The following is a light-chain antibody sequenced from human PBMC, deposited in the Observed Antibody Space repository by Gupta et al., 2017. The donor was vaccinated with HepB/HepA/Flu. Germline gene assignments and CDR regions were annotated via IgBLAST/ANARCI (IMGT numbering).Light chain of an antibody. CDR2: DAS. J-gene: IGKJ5*01. V-gene: IGKV3-11*01. CDR3: QQRSNWPTIT. CDR1: QSVSSY. Sequence: EIVLTQSPATLSLSPGERATLSCRASQSVSSYLAWYQQKPGQAPRLLIYDASNRATGIPARFSGSGSGTDLTLTSSSLEPEDFAGYYCQQRSNWPTITFGEGTQLEIK.